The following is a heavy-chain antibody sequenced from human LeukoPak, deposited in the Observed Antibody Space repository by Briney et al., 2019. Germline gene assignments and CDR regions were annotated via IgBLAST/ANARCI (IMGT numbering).Heavy chain of an antibody. CDR2: IYYSGST. J-gene: IGHJ4*02. Sequence: SETLSLTCPVSGGSISSYYWSWIRQPPGKGLEWIGYIYYSGSTNYNPSLKSRVTISVDTSKNQFSLKLSSVTAADTAVYYCARVGGYAEADYWGQGTLVTVSS. V-gene: IGHV4-59*01. D-gene: IGHD2-2*01. CDR1: GGSISSYY. CDR3: ARVGGYAEADY.